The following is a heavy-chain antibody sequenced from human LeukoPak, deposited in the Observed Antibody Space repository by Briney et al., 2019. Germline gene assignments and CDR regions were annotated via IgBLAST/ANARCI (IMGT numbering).Heavy chain of an antibody. J-gene: IGHJ4*02. CDR1: GFTLSSNY. V-gene: IGHV3-66*01. D-gene: IGHD7-27*01. CDR2: IYCGGST. Sequence: GGSLRLSCAASGFTLSSNYMSWVRQAPGKGLEWVSVIYCGGSTYYAYSVKGRFTISRDNSKNTLYLQMNSLRAEDTAVYYCARDIDGGSTGGNSYWGQGTLVTVSS. CDR3: ARDIDGGSTGGNSY.